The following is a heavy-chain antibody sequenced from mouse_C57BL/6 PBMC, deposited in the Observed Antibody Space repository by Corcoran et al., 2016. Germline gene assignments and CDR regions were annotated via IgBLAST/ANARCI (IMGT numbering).Heavy chain of an antibody. D-gene: IGHD2-5*01. CDR3: ARLYYSNLYYAMDY. J-gene: IGHJ4*01. V-gene: IGHV1-26*01. CDR2: SNPNNGGT. Sequence: EVQLQQSGPELVKPGASVKISCKASGYTFTDYYMNWVKQSHGKSLEWIGDSNPNNGGTSYNQKFKGKATLTVDKSSSTAYMELRSLTSEDSAVYYCARLYYSNLYYAMDYWGQGTSVTVSS. CDR1: GYTFTDYY.